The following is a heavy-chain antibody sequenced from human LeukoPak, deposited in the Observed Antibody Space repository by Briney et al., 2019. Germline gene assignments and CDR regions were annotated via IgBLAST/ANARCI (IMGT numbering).Heavy chain of an antibody. Sequence: SETLSLTCTVSGGSISSYYWSWVRQPPGKGLEWVGFVYYTGSTNYSPSLKSRVTISVDTSKNQFSLKLRSVTAADTAVYYCARISSSNWYNERGAFDVWGQGTMVAVSS. CDR2: VYYTGST. CDR3: ARISSSNWYNERGAFDV. V-gene: IGHV4-59*01. CDR1: GGSISSYY. D-gene: IGHD6-13*01. J-gene: IGHJ3*01.